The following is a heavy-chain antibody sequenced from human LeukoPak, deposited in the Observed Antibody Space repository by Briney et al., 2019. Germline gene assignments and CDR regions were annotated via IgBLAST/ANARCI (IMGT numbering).Heavy chain of an antibody. V-gene: IGHV1-69*13. CDR1: GGTFSSYA. J-gene: IGHJ2*01. Sequence: SVKVSCKASGGTFSSYAISWVRQAPGQGLEWMGRIIPIFGTANYAQRFQGRVTITADESTSTAYMELSSLRSEDTALYYCARAIEYSSSPPLYFDLWGRGTLVTVSS. CDR3: ARAIEYSSSPPLYFDL. D-gene: IGHD6-6*01. CDR2: IIPIFGTA.